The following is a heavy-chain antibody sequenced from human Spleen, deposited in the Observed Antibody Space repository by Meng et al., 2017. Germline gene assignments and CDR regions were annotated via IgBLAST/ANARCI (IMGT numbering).Heavy chain of an antibody. D-gene: IGHD6-13*01. J-gene: IGHJ4*02. V-gene: IGHV3-21*01. CDR3: ARWVGMQQLAKPNLDY. Sequence: LSLTCAASGFTFSSYSMNWVRQAPGKGLEWVSSISSSSSYIYYADSVKGRFTISRDNAKNSLYLQMNSLGAEDTAVYYCARWVGMQQLAKPNLDYWGQGTLVTVSS. CDR2: ISSSSSYI. CDR1: GFTFSSYS.